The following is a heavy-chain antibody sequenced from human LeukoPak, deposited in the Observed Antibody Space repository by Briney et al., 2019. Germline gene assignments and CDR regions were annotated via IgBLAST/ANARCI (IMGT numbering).Heavy chain of an antibody. Sequence: PGRSLRLSCAASGFTFSSYGMHWVRQAPGKGLEWVAVIWYDGSNKYYADSVKGRFTISRDNSKNTLYLQMNSLRAEDTAVYYCARDSNYYDSSGYSLNWYFDLWGRGTLVTVSS. CDR3: ARDSNYYDSSGYSLNWYFDL. D-gene: IGHD3-22*01. CDR2: IWYDGSNK. J-gene: IGHJ2*01. V-gene: IGHV3-33*01. CDR1: GFTFSSYG.